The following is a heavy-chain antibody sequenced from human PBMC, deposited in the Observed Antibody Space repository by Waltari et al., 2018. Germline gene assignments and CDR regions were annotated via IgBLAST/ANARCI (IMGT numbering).Heavy chain of an antibody. D-gene: IGHD3-22*01. J-gene: IGHJ5*02. V-gene: IGHV4-39*01. CDR2: IYYSGST. CDR1: GGSIRSSSYY. Sequence: QLQLQESGPGLVKPSETLSLTCTVPGGSIRSSSYYWGWIRQPPGKGLEWIGSIYYSGSTYYNPSLKSRVTISVDTSKNQFSLKLSSVTAADTAVYYCARLSGFANEGWFDPWGQGTLVTVSS. CDR3: ARLSGFANEGWFDP.